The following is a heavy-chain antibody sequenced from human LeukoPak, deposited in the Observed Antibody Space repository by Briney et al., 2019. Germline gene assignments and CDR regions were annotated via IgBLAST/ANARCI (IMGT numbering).Heavy chain of an antibody. CDR1: GFTFDDYA. V-gene: IGHV3-9*01. CDR3: ARDSSGWVYYFDY. Sequence: GGSLRLSCAASGFTFDDYAMHWVRQAPGKGLEWVSGISWNSGSIGYADSVKGRFTISRDNAKNSLYLQMNSLRAEDTALYYCARDSSGWVYYFDYWGQGTLVTVSS. CDR2: ISWNSGSI. J-gene: IGHJ4*02. D-gene: IGHD6-19*01.